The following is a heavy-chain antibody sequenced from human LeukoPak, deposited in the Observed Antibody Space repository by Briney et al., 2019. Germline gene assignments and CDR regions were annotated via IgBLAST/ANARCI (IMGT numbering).Heavy chain of an antibody. Sequence: SETLSLTCTVSGDSISSHYWSWIRQPPGKGPEWIGYISYSGSTEYTPSLSSRVTISIDTARNQFSLKLSSVTAADTAVYYCARDDMVRGVIRDWGQGTLVTVSS. J-gene: IGHJ4*02. CDR3: ARDDMVRGVIRD. V-gene: IGHV4-59*11. D-gene: IGHD3-10*01. CDR1: GDSISSHY. CDR2: ISYSGST.